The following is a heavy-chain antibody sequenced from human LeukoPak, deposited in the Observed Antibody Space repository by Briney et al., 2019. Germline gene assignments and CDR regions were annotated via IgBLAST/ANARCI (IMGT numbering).Heavy chain of an antibody. V-gene: IGHV1-8*01. CDR2: MNPNSGNT. CDR3: GRARDNVFLWFGELLYVFNF. J-gene: IGHJ3*01. D-gene: IGHD3-10*01. CDR1: GYTFTSYD. Sequence: ASVKVSCKASGYTFTSYDINWVRQATGQGLERMGWMNPNSGNTGYAQKLQGTVTMTRNTSISTACRELRSLTSENTAVYYCGRARDNVFLWFGELLYVFNFGGKGQMVTVSS.